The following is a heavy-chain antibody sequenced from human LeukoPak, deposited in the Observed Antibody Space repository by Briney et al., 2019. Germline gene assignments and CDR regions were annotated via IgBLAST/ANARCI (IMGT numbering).Heavy chain of an antibody. J-gene: IGHJ3*02. CDR3: ARDGGSGSFHDAFDI. Sequence: PGGSLRLSCAASGFTFSSYSMNWVRQAPGKGLEWVSSISSSSNYIYNADSVKGRFTISRDNAKNSLYLQMNSLRAEDTAVYYCARDGGSGSFHDAFDIWGQGTMVTVSS. CDR2: ISSSSNYI. CDR1: GFTFSSYS. V-gene: IGHV3-21*01. D-gene: IGHD3-10*01.